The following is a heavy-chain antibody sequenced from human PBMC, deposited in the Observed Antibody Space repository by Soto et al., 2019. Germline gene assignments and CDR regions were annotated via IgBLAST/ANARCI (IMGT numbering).Heavy chain of an antibody. J-gene: IGHJ5*02. CDR2: MNPDSGHT. V-gene: IGHV1-8*01. Sequence: QVQLVQSGAEVKKPGASVKLSCKASGYTFTSYDINWVRQATGQGPEWMGWMNPDSGHTGYAQKFQGRVTMTRDTSISTAYMELSSLRSEDTAVYYCVRWGEPTRRAGFDPWGQGTLVTVSS. CDR1: GYTFTSYD. CDR3: VRWGEPTRRAGFDP. D-gene: IGHD1-26*01.